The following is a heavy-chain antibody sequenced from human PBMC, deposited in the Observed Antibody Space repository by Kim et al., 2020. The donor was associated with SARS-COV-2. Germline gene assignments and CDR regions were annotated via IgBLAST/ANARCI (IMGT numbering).Heavy chain of an antibody. J-gene: IGHJ4*02. Sequence: SETLSLTCAVSGGSISSDYWSWIRQPPGKGLEWIGYIYHSGTNYNPSLKSRVTISVDTSKNQFSLRLSSVTAADTALYYCVSSPNMYYFDPWGQGTLVTV. CDR3: VSSPNMYYFDP. CDR1: GGSISSDY. V-gene: IGHV4-59*13. CDR2: IYHSGT. D-gene: IGHD6-13*01.